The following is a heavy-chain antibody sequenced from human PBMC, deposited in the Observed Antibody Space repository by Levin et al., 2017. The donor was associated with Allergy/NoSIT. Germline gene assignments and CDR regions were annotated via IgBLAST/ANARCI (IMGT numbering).Heavy chain of an antibody. Sequence: GGSLRLSCKVSGFTFTSYWIGWVRQMPGKGLEWMGIIYPGDSHTTYSPSFQGQVTFSVDKSVNTAYLQWSSLKASDTAMYYCARKGNYDHVWGTRDFFDNWGQGTLVTVSS. V-gene: IGHV5-51*01. CDR3: ARKGNYDHVWGTRDFFDN. CDR2: IYPGDSHT. CDR1: GFTFTSYW. D-gene: IGHD3-16*01. J-gene: IGHJ4*02.